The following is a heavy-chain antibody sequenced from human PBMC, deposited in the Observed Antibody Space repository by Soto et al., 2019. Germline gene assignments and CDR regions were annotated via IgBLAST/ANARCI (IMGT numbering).Heavy chain of an antibody. Sequence: QVQLQESGPGLVKPSQTLSLTCTVSGGSISSGDYYWSWIRQPPGKGLEWIGYIYYSGSTYYNPSLKSRVTISVDTSKNQFSLKLSSVTAADTAVYYCARDSHGDYVDYYYYGMDVWGQGTTVTVSS. CDR1: GGSISSGDYY. CDR3: ARDSHGDYVDYYYYGMDV. V-gene: IGHV4-30-4*01. J-gene: IGHJ6*02. D-gene: IGHD4-17*01. CDR2: IYYSGST.